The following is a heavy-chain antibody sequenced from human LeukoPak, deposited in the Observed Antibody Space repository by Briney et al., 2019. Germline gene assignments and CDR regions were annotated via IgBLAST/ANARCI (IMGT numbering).Heavy chain of an antibody. CDR3: ARHNLWEFDY. D-gene: IGHD1-26*01. J-gene: IGHJ4*02. V-gene: IGHV5-51*01. Sequence: ESLKISCKASGYTFSAYWVGWVRQMSGKYLEWMGINHPGNFEIRYNASFQGQFTISADTSIKPVYLQWSSLKATDTAMYYCARHNLWEFDYWGQGTLVTVSS. CDR1: GYTFSAYW. CDR2: NHPGNFEI.